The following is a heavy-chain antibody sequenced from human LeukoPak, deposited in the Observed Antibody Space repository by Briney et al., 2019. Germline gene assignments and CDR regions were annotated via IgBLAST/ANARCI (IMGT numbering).Heavy chain of an antibody. D-gene: IGHD3-22*01. V-gene: IGHV3-23*01. CDR2: ISSSGGST. CDR1: GFTFNSYA. CDR3: AKDRAYHYDSSGYYPEAFDI. J-gene: IGHJ3*02. Sequence: GGSLRLSCAASGFTFNSYAMSWVRQAPGKGLEWVSRISSSGGSTYYAYSVKGRFTISRDNSKNTLYLQMHSRRAEDTAVYYCAKDRAYHYDSSGYYPEAFDIWGQGTMVTVSS.